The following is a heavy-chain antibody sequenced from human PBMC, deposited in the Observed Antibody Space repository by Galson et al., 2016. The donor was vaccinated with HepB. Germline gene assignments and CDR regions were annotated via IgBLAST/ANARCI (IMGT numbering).Heavy chain of an antibody. CDR1: GFTFRSYA. D-gene: IGHD4-17*01. V-gene: IGHV3-23*01. CDR3: AKVYGDYLRVFY. CDR2: INGHGGKT. Sequence: SLRLSCAASGFTFRSYALTWVRQAPGKGLEWVSGINGHGGKTSYADSVKGRFTISRDDSKDTLYLQMNSLRAEDTAVYYSAKVYGDYLRVFYWGQGTLVTVSS. J-gene: IGHJ4*02.